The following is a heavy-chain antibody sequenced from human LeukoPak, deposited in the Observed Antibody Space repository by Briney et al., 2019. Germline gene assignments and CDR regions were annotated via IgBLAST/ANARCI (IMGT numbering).Heavy chain of an antibody. V-gene: IGHV3-23*01. J-gene: IGHJ4*02. CDR1: GFTFSSFA. CDR3: AKAGAGITIFGVVINAYYFDY. Sequence: GSLRLSCAASGFTFSSFAISWVRQAPGKGLEWVSAISGSGGSTYYADSVKGRFTISRDNSKNTLYLQMNSLRAEDTAVYYCAKAGAGITIFGVVINAYYFDYWGQGTLVTVSS. CDR2: ISGSGGST. D-gene: IGHD3-3*01.